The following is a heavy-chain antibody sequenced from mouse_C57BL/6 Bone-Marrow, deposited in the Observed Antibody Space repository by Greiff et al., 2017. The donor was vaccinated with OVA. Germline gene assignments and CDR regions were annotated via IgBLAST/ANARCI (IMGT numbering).Heavy chain of an antibody. D-gene: IGHD1-1*01. CDR1: GYTFTSYW. CDR3: ASDYGSSHWYFDV. Sequence: QVQLQQPGPELVKPGASVKLSCKASGYTFTSYWMHWVKQRPGQGLEWIGMIHPNSGSTNYNEKFKSKATLTVDKSSSTAYMQLSSLTSEDSAVYYGASDYGSSHWYFDVWGTGTTVTVSS. J-gene: IGHJ1*03. V-gene: IGHV1-64*01. CDR2: IHPNSGST.